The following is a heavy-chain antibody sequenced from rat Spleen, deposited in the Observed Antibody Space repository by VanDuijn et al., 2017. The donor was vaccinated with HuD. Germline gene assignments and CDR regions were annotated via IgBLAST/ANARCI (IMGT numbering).Heavy chain of an antibody. CDR2: ISSSSSYI. CDR1: GFTFRNHG. Sequence: EVQLVESGGGLVQPGGSLKLSCVASGFTFRNHGMNWIRQAPGKGLEWVASISSSSSYIYYADTVKGRFTISRENAKNTLYLQMTTLRSEDTATYYCTTAFITIAAIPFDYWGQGVMVTVSS. D-gene: IGHD1-2*01. V-gene: IGHV5-34*01. J-gene: IGHJ2*01. CDR3: TTAFITIAAIPFDY.